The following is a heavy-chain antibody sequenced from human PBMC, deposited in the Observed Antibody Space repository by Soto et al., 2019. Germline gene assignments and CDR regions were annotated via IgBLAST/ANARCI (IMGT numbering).Heavy chain of an antibody. J-gene: IGHJ3*02. Sequence: SETLSLTCTVSGGSISNYYRSWIRQPPGKGLEWIGYIYYSGSTNYNPSLKSRVTISVDTSKNQFSLKLSSVTAPDTAVYFCARRLRYCSGGRCYPGAFDIWGQGTMVTVSS. CDR2: IYYSGST. CDR3: ARRLRYCSGGRCYPGAFDI. D-gene: IGHD2-15*01. CDR1: GGSISNYY. V-gene: IGHV4-59*08.